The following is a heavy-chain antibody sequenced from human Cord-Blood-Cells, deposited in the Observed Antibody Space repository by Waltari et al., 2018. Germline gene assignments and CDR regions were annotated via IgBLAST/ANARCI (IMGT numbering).Heavy chain of an antibody. D-gene: IGHD3-22*01. CDR3: ARDSADYYDSSGYYYRDY. Sequence: EVQLVESGGGLVQPGGSLRLSWAASGFTFSSYWMSWVRQAPGKGLEWVANIKQDGSEKYYVDSVKGRFTISRDNAKNSLYLQMNSLRAEDTAVYYCARDSADYYDSSGYYYRDYWGQGTLVTVSS. CDR1: GFTFSSYW. CDR2: IKQDGSEK. V-gene: IGHV3-7*05. J-gene: IGHJ4*02.